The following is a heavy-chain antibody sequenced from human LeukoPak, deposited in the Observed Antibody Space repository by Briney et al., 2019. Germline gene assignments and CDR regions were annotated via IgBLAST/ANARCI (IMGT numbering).Heavy chain of an antibody. D-gene: IGHD3-3*01. J-gene: IGHJ4*02. CDR2: ISGSGGST. Sequence: GGSLKLSCAASGFTFSSYAMSWVRQAPGKGLEWVSAISGSGGSTYYADSVKGRFTISRDNSKNTLYLQMNSLRAEDTAVYYCARSYDFWSGYSSDYWGQGTLVTVSS. CDR3: ARSYDFWSGYSSDY. V-gene: IGHV3-23*01. CDR1: GFTFSSYA.